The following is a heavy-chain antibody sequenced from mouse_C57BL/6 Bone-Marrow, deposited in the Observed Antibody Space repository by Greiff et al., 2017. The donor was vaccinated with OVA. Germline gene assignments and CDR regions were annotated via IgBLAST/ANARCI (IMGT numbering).Heavy chain of an antibody. CDR3: ARRYGSTYYFDY. CDR1: GFTFSSYA. J-gene: IGHJ2*01. D-gene: IGHD1-1*01. CDR2: ISDGGSYT. Sequence: EVHLVESGGGLVKPGGSLKLSCAASGFTFSSYAMPWVRQTPEKRLEWVATISDGGSYTYYPDNVKGRFTISRDNAKNNLYLQMSHLKSEDTAMYYCARRYGSTYYFDYWGQGTTLTVSS. V-gene: IGHV5-4*03.